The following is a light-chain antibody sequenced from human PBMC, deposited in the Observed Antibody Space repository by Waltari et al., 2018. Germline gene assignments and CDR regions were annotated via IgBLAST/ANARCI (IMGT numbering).Light chain of an antibody. Sequence: QSALTQPASVSGSPGQSITISCTGTSSDIGSYNHVSWYQQHPGKAPKLMIYDVNNRPSGVSSRFSGSKSGNTASLTISGLQAEDEADYYCSSYTTVTTVIFGGGTKLTVV. CDR2: DVN. CDR1: SSDIGSYNH. J-gene: IGLJ2*01. V-gene: IGLV2-14*01. CDR3: SSYTTVTTVI.